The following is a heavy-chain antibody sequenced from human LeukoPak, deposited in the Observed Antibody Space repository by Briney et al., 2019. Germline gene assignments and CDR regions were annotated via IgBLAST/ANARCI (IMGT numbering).Heavy chain of an antibody. Sequence: GGSLRFSCTASGFTFSNYWMTWIRQAPGKGLEWVANIKQDGIEKYYVDSVEGRFTVSRDNSKNSLFLQIESLRAADTAVYYCATCSSGYYCDHFQTWGQGSLVTVSS. J-gene: IGHJ1*01. CDR1: GFTFSNYW. D-gene: IGHD3-22*01. CDR2: IKQDGIEK. V-gene: IGHV3-7*01. CDR3: ATCSSGYYCDHFQT.